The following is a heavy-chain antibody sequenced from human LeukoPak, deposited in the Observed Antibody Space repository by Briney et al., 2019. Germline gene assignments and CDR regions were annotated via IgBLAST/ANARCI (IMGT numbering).Heavy chain of an antibody. V-gene: IGHV4-59*01. CDR3: ARARDYGGVIDY. Sequence: SETLSLTCTVSGGSISSYYWSWIRQPPGKGLEWIGYIYYSGSTNYNPSLKSRVTISVDTSKNQFSLKLSSETAADTAVYYCARARDYGGVIDYWGQGTLVTVSS. CDR1: GGSISSYY. J-gene: IGHJ4*02. CDR2: IYYSGST. D-gene: IGHD4-23*01.